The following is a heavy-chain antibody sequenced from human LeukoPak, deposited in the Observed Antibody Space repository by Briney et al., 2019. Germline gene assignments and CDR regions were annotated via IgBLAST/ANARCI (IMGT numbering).Heavy chain of an antibody. CDR3: ARESGGIVGPDY. CDR2: IIPIFGTA. D-gene: IGHD2-15*01. CDR1: GGTFSSYA. J-gene: IGHJ4*02. Sequence: ASVTVSCKASGGTFSSYAISWVRQAPGQGLEWMGGIIPIFGTANYAQKFQGRVTITADESTSAAYMELSSLRSEDTAVYYCARESGGIVGPDYWGQGTLVTVSS. V-gene: IGHV1-69*13.